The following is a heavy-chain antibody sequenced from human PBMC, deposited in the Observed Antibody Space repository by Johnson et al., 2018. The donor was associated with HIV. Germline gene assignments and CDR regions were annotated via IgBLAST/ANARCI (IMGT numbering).Heavy chain of an antibody. CDR3: ARPADYGDYSRDAFDI. J-gene: IGHJ3*02. Sequence: QVQLVESGGGLVKPGGSLRLSCAASGFTFSDYYMSWIRQAPGKGLEWVSYISSSGSTLYYADSVKGRFTISRDNAKNSLYMQMNSLRVEDTALYYCARPADYGDYSRDAFDIWGQGTMVTVSS. CDR1: GFTFSDYY. V-gene: IGHV3-11*04. D-gene: IGHD4-17*01. CDR2: ISSSGSTL.